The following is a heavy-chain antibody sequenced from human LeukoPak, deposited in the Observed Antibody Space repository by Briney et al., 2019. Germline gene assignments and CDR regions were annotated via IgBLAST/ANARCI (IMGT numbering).Heavy chain of an antibody. CDR1: GYTFTGYY. Sequence: ASVKVSCKASGYTFTGYYMHWVRQAPGQGLEWMGWISVYNGNTNYTQKLQGRVSMTTDTSTNTAHMELRSLRSGDTAVYYCARRVVTGFYDAFDIWGQGTTVTVSS. V-gene: IGHV1-18*04. CDR2: ISVYNGNT. J-gene: IGHJ3*02. D-gene: IGHD2-21*02. CDR3: ARRVVTGFYDAFDI.